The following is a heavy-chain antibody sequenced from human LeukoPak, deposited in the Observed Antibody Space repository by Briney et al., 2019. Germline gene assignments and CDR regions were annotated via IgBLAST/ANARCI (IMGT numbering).Heavy chain of an antibody. CDR2: ISAYNGNT. J-gene: IGHJ4*02. D-gene: IGHD3-10*01. Sequence: ASVKVSCKASGYTFTSYGISWVRQAPGQGLEWMGWISAYNGNTNYAQKLQGRVTVTTDTSTSTAYVELRSLRSDDTAVYYCARDRASGHPFDYWGQGTLVTVSS. CDR3: ARDRASGHPFDY. CDR1: GYTFTSYG. V-gene: IGHV1-18*01.